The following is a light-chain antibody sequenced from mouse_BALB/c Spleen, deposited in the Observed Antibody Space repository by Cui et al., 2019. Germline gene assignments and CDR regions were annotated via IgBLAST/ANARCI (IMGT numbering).Light chain of an antibody. Sequence: QMNQSPSSLSASLGDTITITCHASQNINVWLSWYQQKPGNSPKLLIYKASNLHTGVPSRFSGSGSGTGFTLTISSLQPEDIATYYCQQGQSYPLTFGAGTKLELK. V-gene: IGKV11-125*01. CDR1: QNINVW. CDR3: QQGQSYPLT. J-gene: IGKJ5*01. CDR2: KAS.